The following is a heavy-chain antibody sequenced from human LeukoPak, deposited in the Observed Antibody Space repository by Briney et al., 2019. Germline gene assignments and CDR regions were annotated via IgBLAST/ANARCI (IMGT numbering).Heavy chain of an antibody. V-gene: IGHV3-64*01. CDR1: GLTFSSHA. CDR2: ISSNGGST. Sequence: GRSLTLSWAPAGLTFSSHAMQWVRQPPGKGPEYVSAISSNGGSTYYANSVKGRFTISRDNSKKTLYLQMGSLRAEDMAVYYCARVGSWDAFDIWGQGTMVTVPS. CDR3: ARVGSWDAFDI. D-gene: IGHD1-26*01. J-gene: IGHJ3*02.